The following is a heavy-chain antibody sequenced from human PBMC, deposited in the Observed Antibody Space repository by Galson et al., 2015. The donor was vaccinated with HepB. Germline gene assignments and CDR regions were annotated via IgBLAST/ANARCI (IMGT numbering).Heavy chain of an antibody. D-gene: IGHD3-22*01. Sequence: SLRLSCAASGFTFSSYGMHWVRQAPGKGLEWVAVISYDGSNKYYADSVKGRFTISRDNSKNTLYLQMNSLRAEDTAVYYCAKLPYYDSSGYTRERISWGQGTLVTVSS. CDR3: AKLPYYDSSGYTRERIS. CDR1: GFTFSSYG. V-gene: IGHV3-30*18. CDR2: ISYDGSNK. J-gene: IGHJ5*02.